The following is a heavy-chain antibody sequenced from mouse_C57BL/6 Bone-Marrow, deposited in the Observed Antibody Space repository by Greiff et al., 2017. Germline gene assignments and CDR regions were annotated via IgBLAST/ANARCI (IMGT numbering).Heavy chain of an antibody. V-gene: IGHV1-63*01. CDR3: ARSLWDLFDY. CDR2: IYPGGGYT. Sequence: VKLMESGAELVRPGTSVKMSCKASGYTFTNYWIGWAKQRPGHGLEWIGDIYPGGGYTKYNEKFKGKATLTADKSSSTAYMQFSSLTSEDSAIYYCARSLWDLFDYWGQGTTLTVPS. J-gene: IGHJ2*01. D-gene: IGHD4-1*01. CDR1: GYTFTNYW.